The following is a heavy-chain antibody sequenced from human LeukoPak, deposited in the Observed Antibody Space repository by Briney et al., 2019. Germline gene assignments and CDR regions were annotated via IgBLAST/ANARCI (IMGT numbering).Heavy chain of an antibody. CDR3: AKDQGGVPADTYYYYGMDV. J-gene: IGHJ6*02. Sequence: LPGGSLRLSCAASGFTFSSYAMSWVRQAPGKGLEWVSAISGSGGSTYYADSVKGRFTISRDNAKNTLYLQMNRLRAEDTAVYYCAKDQGGVPADTYYYYGMDVWGQGTTVTVSS. V-gene: IGHV3-23*01. CDR1: GFTFSSYA. CDR2: ISGSGGST. D-gene: IGHD2-2*01.